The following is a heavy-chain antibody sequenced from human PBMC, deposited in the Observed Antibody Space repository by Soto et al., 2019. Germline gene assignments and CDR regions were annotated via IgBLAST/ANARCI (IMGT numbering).Heavy chain of an antibody. Sequence: KTGGSLRLSCAASGFTFSSYSMNWVRQAPGKGLGWVSSISSSSSYIYYADSVKGRFTISRDNAKNSLYLQMNSLRAEDTAVYYCARDLPGDWNYFDYWGQGTLVTVSS. J-gene: IGHJ4*02. CDR3: ARDLPGDWNYFDY. CDR1: GFTFSSYS. CDR2: ISSSSSYI. D-gene: IGHD1-1*01. V-gene: IGHV3-21*01.